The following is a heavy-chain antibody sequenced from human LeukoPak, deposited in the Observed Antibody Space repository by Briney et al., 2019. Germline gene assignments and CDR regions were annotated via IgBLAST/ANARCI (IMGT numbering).Heavy chain of an antibody. CDR3: ARHEEGYSYLYYFDY. J-gene: IGHJ4*02. D-gene: IGHD5-18*01. Sequence: SETLSLTCTVSGGSISSSSYYWGWIRQPPGKGLEWIGSIYYSGSTYYNPSLKSRVTISVDTSKNQFSLKLSSATAADTAVYYCARHEEGYSYLYYFDYWGQGTLATVSS. V-gene: IGHV4-39*01. CDR2: IYYSGST. CDR1: GGSISSSSYY.